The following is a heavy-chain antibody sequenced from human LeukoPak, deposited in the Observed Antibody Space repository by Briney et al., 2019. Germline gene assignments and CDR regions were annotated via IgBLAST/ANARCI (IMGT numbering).Heavy chain of an antibody. CDR1: GYTFTSYD. V-gene: IGHV1-8*01. D-gene: IGHD6-13*01. CDR2: MNPNSGNT. CDR3: ARERIYSSPNWFDP. Sequence: ASVKVSCKASGYTFTSYDINWVRQATGQGLEWMGWMNPNSGNTGYAQKFQGRVTMTRNTSTSTAYMELSSLRSEDTAVYYCARERIYSSPNWFDPWGQGTLVTVSS. J-gene: IGHJ5*02.